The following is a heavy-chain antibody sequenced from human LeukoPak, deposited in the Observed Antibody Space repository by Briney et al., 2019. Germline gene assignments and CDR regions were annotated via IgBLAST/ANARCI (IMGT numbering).Heavy chain of an antibody. J-gene: IGHJ3*02. CDR3: AIYGDEDAFDI. Sequence: GGSLSLSCALSGFTFSSYSMRWVRQAPGGGLGWVSSIRNSSHYIYYAFSVKGRFTISRDDAKNSMYLQMNSLSAEDTAVHYCAIYGDEDAFDIWGQGTMVTVSS. CDR2: IRNSSHYI. CDR1: GFTFSSYS. V-gene: IGHV3-21*01. D-gene: IGHD2/OR15-2a*01.